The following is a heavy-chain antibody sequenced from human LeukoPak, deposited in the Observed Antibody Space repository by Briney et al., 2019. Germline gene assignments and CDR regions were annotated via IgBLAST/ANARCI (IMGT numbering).Heavy chain of an antibody. V-gene: IGHV3-23*01. J-gene: IGHJ5*02. Sequence: GGSLRPSCAASGFTFSSYAMSWVRQAPGKGLEWVSAISGSGGSTYYADSVKGRFTISRDNSKNTLYLQMNSLRAEDTAVYYCAKDLAFGRARISWGQGTLVTVSS. D-gene: IGHD3/OR15-3a*01. CDR2: ISGSGGST. CDR1: GFTFSSYA. CDR3: AKDLAFGRARIS.